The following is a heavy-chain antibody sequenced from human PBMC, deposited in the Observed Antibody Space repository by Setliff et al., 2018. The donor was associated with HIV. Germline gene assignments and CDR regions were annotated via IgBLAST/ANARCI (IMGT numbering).Heavy chain of an antibody. CDR1: GFTFSSYA. Sequence: LRLSCAASGFTFSSYAMSWVRQAPGKGLEWVSTISTSGANTYDADSMKGRFTISRDNSKNTLYLQMNSLTAEDTAVYYCARENYYVIEYWGQGTLVTVSS. V-gene: IGHV3-23*01. CDR3: ARENYYVIEY. D-gene: IGHD3-10*02. CDR2: ISTSGANT. J-gene: IGHJ4*02.